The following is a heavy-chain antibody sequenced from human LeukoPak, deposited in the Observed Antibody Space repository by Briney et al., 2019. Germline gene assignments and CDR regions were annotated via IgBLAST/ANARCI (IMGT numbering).Heavy chain of an antibody. CDR3: ARGGFVVAPPLAV. CDR2: INPGSGGT. CDR1: EYTFTCYY. V-gene: IGHV1-2*02. D-gene: IGHD3-3*01. J-gene: IGHJ6*02. Sequence: GASVKVSCKASEYTFTCYYLHWVRQAPGQGLEWMGCINPGSGGTNYAQKFQDRVTMTRDMYISTAYMELSSLRYDDTAVYYCARGGFVVAPPLAVWGQGTTVTVSS.